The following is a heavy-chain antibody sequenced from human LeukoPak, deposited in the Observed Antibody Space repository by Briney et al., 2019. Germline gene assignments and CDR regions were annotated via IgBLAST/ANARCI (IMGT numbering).Heavy chain of an antibody. CDR1: GFTLSSYE. J-gene: IGHJ4*02. D-gene: IGHD3-10*01. CDR3: ATEAYYHFDY. Sequence: PGGSLRLSCTASGFTLSSYEMSWIRQAPGKGLEWVSSIDYSGGSTYYAGSVKGRFTISRDNSKNTLYLQMNSLRAEDTALYYCATEAYYHFDYWGQGTLVTVSS. CDR2: IDYSGGST. V-gene: IGHV3-23*01.